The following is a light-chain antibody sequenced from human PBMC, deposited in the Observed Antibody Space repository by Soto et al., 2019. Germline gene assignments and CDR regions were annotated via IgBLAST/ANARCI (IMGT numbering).Light chain of an antibody. CDR2: SNN. CDR1: SSNIGSNS. V-gene: IGLV1-44*01. CDR3: AAWDDCLNAGEV. Sequence: QSVLTQPPSASGTPGQRVTISCSGSSSNIGSNSVNWYQQLPGAAPKLLIYSNNQRPSGVPDRFSGSKSGTSASLAISGLQLEDVGVYDWAAWDDCLNAGEVFGTGTKVTVL. J-gene: IGLJ1*01.